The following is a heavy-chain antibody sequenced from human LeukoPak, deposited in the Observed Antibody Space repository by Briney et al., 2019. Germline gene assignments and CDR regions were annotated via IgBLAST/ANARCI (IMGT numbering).Heavy chain of an antibody. CDR2: INQDGSKK. Sequence: GGSLRLSCVVSRFTFSNYWMSWVRQAPGKGLEWVANINQDGSKKVYADSMEGRFTISRDNAKESLYLQLNSLRADDTAVYYCAKWGPHCVGDYCPALDSWGQGTLVTVSS. CDR3: AKWGPHCVGDYCPALDS. CDR1: RFTFSNYW. V-gene: IGHV3-7*01. D-gene: IGHD1-26*01. J-gene: IGHJ4*02.